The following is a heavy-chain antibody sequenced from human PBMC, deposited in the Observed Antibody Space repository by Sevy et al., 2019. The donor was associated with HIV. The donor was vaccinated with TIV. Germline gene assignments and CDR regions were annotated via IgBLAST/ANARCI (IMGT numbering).Heavy chain of an antibody. CDR1: GFSFNTYT. V-gene: IGHV3-21*01. Sequence: GGSLRLSCAASGFSFNTYTFYWVRQAPGEGLEWISSISSSGVYEYYADSVRGRFTISRDNAKNSLSLQMNGLRVEETGVYYFARVPDSGGRGRADYWGQGTRVTVSS. J-gene: IGHJ4*02. CDR2: ISSSGVYE. D-gene: IGHD1-26*01. CDR3: ARVPDSGGRGRADY.